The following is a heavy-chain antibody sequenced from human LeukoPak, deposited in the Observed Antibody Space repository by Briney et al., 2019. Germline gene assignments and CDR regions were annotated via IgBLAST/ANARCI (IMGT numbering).Heavy chain of an antibody. CDR2: ISYDGSNK. CDR1: GFTFSSYG. CDR3: AKDRVPYCGGDCYSDY. J-gene: IGHJ4*02. D-gene: IGHD2-21*01. V-gene: IGHV3-30*18. Sequence: GRSLRLSCAASGFTFSSYGMHWVRQAPGKGLEWVAVISYDGSNKYYADSVKGRFTISRDNSKNTPYLQMNSLRAEDTAVYYCAKDRVPYCGGDCYSDYWGQGTLVTVSS.